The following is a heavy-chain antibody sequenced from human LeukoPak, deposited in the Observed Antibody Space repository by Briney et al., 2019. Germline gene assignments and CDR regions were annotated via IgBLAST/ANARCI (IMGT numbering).Heavy chain of an antibody. V-gene: IGHV3-11*01. CDR3: ARMGEMATIYFDY. CDR2: ISGDGATT. CDR1: GFPVSRNY. D-gene: IGHD5-24*01. J-gene: IGHJ4*02. Sequence: GGSLRLSCAGSGFPVSRNYMSWVRQAPGKGLEWVSSISGDGATTYHADSVKGRFTISRDNAKNSLYLQMNSLRAEDTAVYYCARMGEMATIYFDYWGQGTLVTVSS.